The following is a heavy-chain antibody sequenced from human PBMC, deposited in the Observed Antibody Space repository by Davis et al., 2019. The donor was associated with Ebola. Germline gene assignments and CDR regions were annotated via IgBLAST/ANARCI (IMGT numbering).Heavy chain of an antibody. D-gene: IGHD3-10*01. CDR1: GYTFNNYY. Sequence: ASVKGSCKASGYTFNNYYLHWVRQAPGQGLEWMGIINPRGGSSSYAQKFQDRVIMTRDTSTSTVFMDLSTLRSEDTAVYYCARASAMIQGVFESWGQGTLVTVSS. CDR2: INPRGGSS. J-gene: IGHJ4*02. CDR3: ARASAMIQGVFES. V-gene: IGHV1-46*02.